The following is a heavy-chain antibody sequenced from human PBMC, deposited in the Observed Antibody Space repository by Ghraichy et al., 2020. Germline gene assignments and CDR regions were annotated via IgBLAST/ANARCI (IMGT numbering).Heavy chain of an antibody. CDR2: IYYSGST. J-gene: IGHJ5*02. D-gene: IGHD3-3*01. V-gene: IGHV4-59*01. CDR3: ARRGSSFWSGYYTSWFDP. Sequence: SQTLSLTCTVSGGSISSYYWSWIRQPPGKGLEWIGYIYYSGSTNYNPSLKSRVTISVDTSKNQFSLKLSSVTAADTAVYYCARRGSSFWSGYYTSWFDPWGQGTLVTVSS. CDR1: GGSISSYY.